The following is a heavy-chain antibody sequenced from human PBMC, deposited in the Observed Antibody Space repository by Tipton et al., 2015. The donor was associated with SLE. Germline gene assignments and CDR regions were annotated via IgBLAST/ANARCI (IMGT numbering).Heavy chain of an antibody. V-gene: IGHV7-4-1*02. CDR2: INTSTGKA. CDR3: ATVGDTGLQRSDS. CDR1: GYTLSRYA. D-gene: IGHD1-26*01. Sequence: QLVQFGSELKKPGASVTVSCKASGYTLSRYAMNWVRQAPGQGLEWMGWINTSTGKATYAQGFSGRFVFSLDTPANTAYLQISSLEADDSAIYYCATVGDTGLQRSDSWGQGTLVTVSS. J-gene: IGHJ4*02.